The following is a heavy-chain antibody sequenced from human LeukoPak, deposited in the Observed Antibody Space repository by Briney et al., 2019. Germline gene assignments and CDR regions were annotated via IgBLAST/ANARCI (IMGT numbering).Heavy chain of an antibody. CDR3: ARGSGWHYYYYYMDV. CDR1: GGSFSGYY. J-gene: IGHJ6*03. D-gene: IGHD6-19*01. CDR2: IYYSGST. V-gene: IGHV4-59*01. Sequence: SETLSLTCAVYGGSFSGYYWSWIRQPPGKGLEWIGYIYYSGSTNYNPSLKSRVTISVDTSKNQFSLKLNSVTAADTAVYYCARGSGWHYYYYYMDVWGKGTTVTVSS.